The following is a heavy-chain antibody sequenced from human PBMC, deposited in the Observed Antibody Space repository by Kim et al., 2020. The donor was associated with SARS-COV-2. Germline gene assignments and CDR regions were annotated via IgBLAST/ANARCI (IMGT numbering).Heavy chain of an antibody. Sequence: SETLSLTCTVSGGSINGGIYYWSWIRQHPGEGLEWVGYIHYTGSTYYNPSLKSPVIISVDTSKHQCYLKLSSVTAADTAVYYCARVPLGGSNSYM. J-gene: IGHJ6*03. CDR1: GGSINGGIYY. CDR3: ARVPLGGSNSYM. D-gene: IGHD2-15*01. CDR2: IHYTGST. V-gene: IGHV4-31*01.